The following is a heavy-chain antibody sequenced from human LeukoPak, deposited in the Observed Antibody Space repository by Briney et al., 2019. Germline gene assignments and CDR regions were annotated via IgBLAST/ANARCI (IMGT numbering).Heavy chain of an antibody. Sequence: PGGSLRLSCAASGFTFSTYAMSWVRQAPGKGLEWVSTINGSGGRTYYVDSVKGRFTTSRDNSKNTLYLQMNSLRAEDTAVYYCAKNYYDILTAQIGWGQGILVTVSS. CDR2: INGSGGRT. D-gene: IGHD3-9*01. CDR1: GFTFSTYA. V-gene: IGHV3-23*01. J-gene: IGHJ4*02. CDR3: AKNYYDILTAQIG.